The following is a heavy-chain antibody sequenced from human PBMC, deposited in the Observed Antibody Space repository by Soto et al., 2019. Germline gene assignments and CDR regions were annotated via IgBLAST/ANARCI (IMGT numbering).Heavy chain of an antibody. D-gene: IGHD1-7*01. V-gene: IGHV3-33*01. CDR3: ARDPPNWNYNPGSYYFDY. CDR2: IWYDGSNK. CDR1: GFTFSSYG. Sequence: GGSLRLSCAASGFTFSSYGMHWVRQAPGKGLEWVAVIWYDGSNKYYADSVKGRFTISRDNSKNTLYLQMNSLRAEDTAVYYCARDPPNWNYNPGSYYFDYWGQGTLVTVSS. J-gene: IGHJ4*02.